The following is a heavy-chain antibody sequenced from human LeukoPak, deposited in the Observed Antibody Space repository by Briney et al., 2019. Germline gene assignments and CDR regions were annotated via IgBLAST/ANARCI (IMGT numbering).Heavy chain of an antibody. CDR2: IYYSGST. CDR3: ARHVSGDYAWLDV. V-gene: IGHV4-59*08. D-gene: IGHD4-17*01. Sequence: PSETLSLTCTVSGDSISSYYWSWIRQPPAKGLEWIGYIYYSGSTNYNPSLKSRVTISVDTSKKQFSLNLSSVTAADTAVYYCARHVSGDYAWLDVWGQGTTVTVSS. J-gene: IGHJ6*02. CDR1: GDSISSYY.